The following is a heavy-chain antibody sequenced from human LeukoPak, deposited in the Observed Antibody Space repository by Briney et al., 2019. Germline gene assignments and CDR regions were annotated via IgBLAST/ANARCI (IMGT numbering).Heavy chain of an antibody. Sequence: ASVKVSCKVSEYTLTELSMHWVRQAPGKGLEWMGGFNPEDGETIYGQKFQGRVTMTEDTSTDTAYMELSSLRSEDTAMYYCATVSYYYDSSGYQWYFQHWGQGTLVTVSS. J-gene: IGHJ1*01. CDR2: FNPEDGET. V-gene: IGHV1-24*01. CDR3: ATVSYYYDSSGYQWYFQH. D-gene: IGHD3-22*01. CDR1: EYTLTELS.